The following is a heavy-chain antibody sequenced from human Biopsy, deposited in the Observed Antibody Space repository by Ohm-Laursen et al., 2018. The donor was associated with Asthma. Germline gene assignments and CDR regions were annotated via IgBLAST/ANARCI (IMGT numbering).Heavy chain of an antibody. Sequence: ASVKVSCEASGYTFRSYGVSWVRQAPGQGLEWMGWISPFTGDTHFGQKFQGRVTMTTDTSTDTAYMELRSLRSDDTAVYYCARHPYNFGGFDYWGQGSLVLVSS. D-gene: IGHD5-24*01. CDR1: GYTFRSYG. CDR2: ISPFTGDT. V-gene: IGHV1-18*04. J-gene: IGHJ4*02. CDR3: ARHPYNFGGFDY.